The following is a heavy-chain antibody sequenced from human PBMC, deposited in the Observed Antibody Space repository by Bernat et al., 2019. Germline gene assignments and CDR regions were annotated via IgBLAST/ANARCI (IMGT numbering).Heavy chain of an antibody. CDR1: GFTFSSYW. Sequence: EVQLVESGGGLVQPGGSLRLSCAASGFTFSSYWMSWVRQAPGKGLEWLANIKQDGSEKYYVDSVKGRFTISRDNAKNSLYLQMNSLRAEDTAVYYCARGDCSGGSCQRDAFDIWGQGTMVTVSS. D-gene: IGHD2-15*01. CDR3: ARGDCSGGSCQRDAFDI. J-gene: IGHJ3*02. CDR2: IKQDGSEK. V-gene: IGHV3-7*04.